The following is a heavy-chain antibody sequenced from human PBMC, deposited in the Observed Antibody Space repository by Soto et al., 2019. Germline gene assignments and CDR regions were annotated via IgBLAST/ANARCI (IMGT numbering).Heavy chain of an antibody. J-gene: IGHJ6*03. Sequence: QVQLQESRPGLVKPSQTLSLTCTVSGGSISSGGYYWSWIRQHPGKGLEWIGYSHYSGSTYYNPSLKSRVTISVDASKHQFSLKLSYVTAADTAVYYCARDRNYYYMDVWGKGTKVTVSS. CDR2: SHYSGST. CDR1: GGSISSGGYY. CDR3: ARDRNYYYMDV. V-gene: IGHV4-31*03.